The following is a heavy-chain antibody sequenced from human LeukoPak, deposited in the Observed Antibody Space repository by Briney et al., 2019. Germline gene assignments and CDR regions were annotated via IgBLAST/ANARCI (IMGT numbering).Heavy chain of an antibody. J-gene: IGHJ4*02. CDR3: ARYEQWLAFDY. Sequence: PLETLSLTCTVSGGSISSGDYYWSWIRQPPGKGLEWIGYIYYSGSTYYNPSLKSRVTISVDTSKNQFSLKLSSVTAADTAVYYCARYEQWLAFDYWGQGTLVTVSS. CDR2: IYYSGST. V-gene: IGHV4-30-4*01. CDR1: GGSISSGDYY. D-gene: IGHD6-19*01.